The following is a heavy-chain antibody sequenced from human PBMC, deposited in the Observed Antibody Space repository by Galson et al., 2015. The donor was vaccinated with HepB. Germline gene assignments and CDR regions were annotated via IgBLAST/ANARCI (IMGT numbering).Heavy chain of an antibody. V-gene: IGHV1-69*04. J-gene: IGHJ4*02. CDR1: GGTFSSYT. Sequence: SVKVSCKASGGTFSSYTISWVRQAPGQGLEWMGRIIPILGIANYAQKFQGRVTITADKSTSTAYMELSSLRSEDTAVYYCAREGASGYYGSGSYSDYWGQGTLVTVSS. CDR2: IIPILGIA. D-gene: IGHD3-10*01. CDR3: AREGASGYYGSGSYSDY.